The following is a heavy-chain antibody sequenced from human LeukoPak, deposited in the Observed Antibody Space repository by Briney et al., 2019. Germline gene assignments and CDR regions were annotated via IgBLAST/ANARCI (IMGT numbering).Heavy chain of an antibody. Sequence: ASVKVSCKTSGYTFKSFYMHWVRQAPGQGPEWMGIVNPSSGTATYAQKFQGRVTMTRDVSTTTVYMELSSLTSGDTAIYYCARDGVCTSDTCYSGLDPWGQGTLVTVSS. V-gene: IGHV1-46*02. CDR3: ARDGVCTSDTCYSGLDP. CDR1: GYTFKSFY. J-gene: IGHJ5*02. CDR2: VNPSSGTA. D-gene: IGHD1-26*01.